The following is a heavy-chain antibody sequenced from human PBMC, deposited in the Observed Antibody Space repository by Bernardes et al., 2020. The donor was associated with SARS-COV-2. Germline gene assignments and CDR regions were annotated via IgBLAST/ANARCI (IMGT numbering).Heavy chain of an antibody. CDR2: IHGGNGNP. CDR3: AVVGIGPHY. J-gene: IGHJ4*02. D-gene: IGHD1-1*01. Sequence: ASVKVSCKASGYTFTNYHIHWVRQAPGQGLECMGWIHGGNGNPRYSQRFQDRVTLTRDTSASTAYMELSSLRSEDTAVYYCAVVGIGPHYWGQGTRVTVSS. V-gene: IGHV1-3*01. CDR1: GYTFTNYH.